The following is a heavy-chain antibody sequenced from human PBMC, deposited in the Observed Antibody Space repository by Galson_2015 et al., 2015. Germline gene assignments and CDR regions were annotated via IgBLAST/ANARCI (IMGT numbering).Heavy chain of an antibody. CDR2: ISTGGTT. CDR3: AKDHKWTSKVFGIHIVTDYHYMDV. V-gene: IGHV3-23*01. CDR1: GITRSDYA. D-gene: IGHD3-3*01. J-gene: IGHJ6*03. Sequence: SLRLSSAASGITRSDYALNWVRQAPGKGLEGVSAISTGGTTYYADSVTGRFSISRDTPQSMLCLQMNRLRAKETAVYYCAKDHKWTSKVFGIHIVTDYHYMDVWGKRTAVIVSS.